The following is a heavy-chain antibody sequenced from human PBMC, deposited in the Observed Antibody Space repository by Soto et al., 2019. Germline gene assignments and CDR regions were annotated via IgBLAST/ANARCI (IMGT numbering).Heavy chain of an antibody. Sequence: SETLSLTCTVSGGSISSGGYYWSWIRQHPGKGLEWIGYIYYSGSTYYNPSLKSRVTISVDTSKNQFSLKLSSVTAEDTAVYYCARDYGGSGYDYDYYYYGMDVWGQATTVT. D-gene: IGHD5-12*01. V-gene: IGHV4-31*03. J-gene: IGHJ6*02. CDR1: GGSISSGGYY. CDR2: IYYSGST. CDR3: ARDYGGSGYDYDYYYYGMDV.